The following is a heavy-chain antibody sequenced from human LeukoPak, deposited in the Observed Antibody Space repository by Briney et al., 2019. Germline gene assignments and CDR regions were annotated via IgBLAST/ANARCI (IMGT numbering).Heavy chain of an antibody. V-gene: IGHV3-11*05. Sequence: PGGSLRLSCEASGFTFSDYYMSWIRQAPGKGLEWVSHISSSNALIQYADSVKGRFTISRDNSKNTLYLQMNSLRAEDTAVYYCARAGPIVATDYYYYYMDVWGKGTTVTVSS. CDR2: ISSSNALI. CDR3: ARAGPIVATDYYYYYMDV. J-gene: IGHJ6*03. CDR1: GFTFSDYY. D-gene: IGHD5-12*01.